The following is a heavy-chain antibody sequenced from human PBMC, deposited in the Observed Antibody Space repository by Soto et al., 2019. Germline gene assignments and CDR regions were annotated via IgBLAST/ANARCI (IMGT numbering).Heavy chain of an antibody. Sequence: SETLSLTCAVYGGSFSGYYWSWIRQPPGKGLEWIGEINHSGSTNYNPSLKSRVTISVDTSKNQFSLKLSSVTAADTAVYYCAREFRGGYYYDSSGPQYYGMDAWGQGTTVTVSS. CDR1: GGSFSGYY. CDR3: AREFRGGYYYDSSGPQYYGMDA. J-gene: IGHJ6*02. V-gene: IGHV4-34*01. D-gene: IGHD3-22*01. CDR2: INHSGST.